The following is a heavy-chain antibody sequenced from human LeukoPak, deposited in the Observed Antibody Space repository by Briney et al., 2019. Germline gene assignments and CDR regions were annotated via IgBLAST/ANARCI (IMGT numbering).Heavy chain of an antibody. Sequence: PGGSLRLSCVASGFSFSTYGMHWVRQAPGKGLVWVSRINSDGSTTTYADSVKGRFTISRDNAKNTLYLQMNSLRAEDTAVYYCARLLVYNSGGEAFDYWGPGTLVTVSS. CDR1: GFSFSTYG. CDR2: INSDGSTT. J-gene: IGHJ4*02. V-gene: IGHV3-74*01. CDR3: ARLLVYNSGGEAFDY. D-gene: IGHD3-10*01.